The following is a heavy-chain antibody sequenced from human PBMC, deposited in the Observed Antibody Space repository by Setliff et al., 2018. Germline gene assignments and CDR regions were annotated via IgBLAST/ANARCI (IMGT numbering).Heavy chain of an antibody. CDR3: ARTCSGSGCYAGLES. Sequence: GGSLRLSCAVSGFIVSDKHMTWLRQAPGRGLEWVSVIYNSDSIYYADSVKGRFTISRDDSKNTLYLQMNSLRPEDTAVYYCARTCSGSGCYAGLESWGQGTPVTVSS. J-gene: IGHJ4*02. CDR2: IYNSDSI. CDR1: GFIVSDKH. D-gene: IGHD2-15*01. V-gene: IGHV3-66*03.